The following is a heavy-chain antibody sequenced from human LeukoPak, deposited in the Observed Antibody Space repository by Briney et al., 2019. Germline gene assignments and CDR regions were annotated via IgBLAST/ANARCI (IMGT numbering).Heavy chain of an antibody. CDR2: IYYSGST. J-gene: IGHJ4*02. V-gene: IGHV4-39*01. D-gene: IGHD4-17*01. Sequence: SETLSLTCTVSGGSISSSSYYWGWIRQPPGKGLEWIGSIYYSGSTYYNPSLKSRVTIPVDTSKNQFSLKLSSVTAADTAVYYCATYGDYLFDYWGQGTLVTVSS. CDR3: ATYGDYLFDY. CDR1: GGSISSSSYY.